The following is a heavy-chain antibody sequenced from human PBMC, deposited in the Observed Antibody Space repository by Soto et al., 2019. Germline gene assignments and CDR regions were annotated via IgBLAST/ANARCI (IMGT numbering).Heavy chain of an antibody. CDR2: ISGSGGST. Sequence: GGSLRLSCAASGFTFSSYAMSWVRQAPGKGLEWVSAISGSGGSTYYADSVKGRFTISRDNSKNTLYLQMNSLRAEDTAVYYCAKNPSSRVVVVPAAIYHFQHWGEGTLVTGSS. V-gene: IGHV3-23*01. CDR3: AKNPSSRVVVVPAAIYHFQH. D-gene: IGHD2-2*01. J-gene: IGHJ1*01. CDR1: GFTFSSYA.